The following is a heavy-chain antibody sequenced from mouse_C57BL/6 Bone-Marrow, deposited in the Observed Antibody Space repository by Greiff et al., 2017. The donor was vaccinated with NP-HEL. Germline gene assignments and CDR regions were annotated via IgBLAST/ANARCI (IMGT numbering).Heavy chain of an antibody. CDR3: ARGYGVTTGGDY. CDR2: IDPSDSYT. Sequence: QVQLQQPGAELVMPGASVKLSCKASGYTFTSYWMHWVKQRPGQGLEWIGEIDPSDSYTNYNQKFKGKSTLTVDKSSSTAYMQLSGLTSEDSAVYYCARGYGVTTGGDYWGQGTTLTVSS. CDR1: GYTFTSYW. V-gene: IGHV1-69*01. D-gene: IGHD2-2*01. J-gene: IGHJ2*01.